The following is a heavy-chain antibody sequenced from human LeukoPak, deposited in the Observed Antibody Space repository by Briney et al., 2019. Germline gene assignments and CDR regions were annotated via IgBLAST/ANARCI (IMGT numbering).Heavy chain of an antibody. Sequence: SETLSLACTISGGSISTYYWSWIRQPPGKGLEGMGYIYYSGITKYNPSVKSLVTISDDTSKNQFSLTVSSVTAAEAAVCCCAGGTNMMASIRFDPWGQGTLVTVSS. J-gene: IGHJ5*02. CDR1: GGSISTYY. CDR3: AGGTNMMASIRFDP. V-gene: IGHV4-59*01. CDR2: IYYSGIT. D-gene: IGHD2-8*01.